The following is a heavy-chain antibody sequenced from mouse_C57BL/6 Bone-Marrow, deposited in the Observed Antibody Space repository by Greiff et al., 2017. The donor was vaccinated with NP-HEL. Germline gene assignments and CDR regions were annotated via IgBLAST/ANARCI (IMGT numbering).Heavy chain of an antibody. J-gene: IGHJ2*01. D-gene: IGHD4-1*01. CDR1: GFNFTDDY. Sequence: VQLQQSGAELVRPGASVKLSCTASGFNFTDDYMHWVKQRPEQGLEWIGWIDPENGDTEYASKFQGKATITADTSSNTAYLQLSSLTSEDTAVYYCTTCLGRPGYWGQGTTLTVSS. CDR2: IDPENGDT. CDR3: TTCLGRPGY. V-gene: IGHV14-4*01.